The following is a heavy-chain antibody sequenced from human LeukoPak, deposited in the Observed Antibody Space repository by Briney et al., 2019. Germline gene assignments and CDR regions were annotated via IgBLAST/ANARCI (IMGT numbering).Heavy chain of an antibody. J-gene: IGHJ4*02. CDR2: ISSSGSTK. CDR3: ARDGHAYGRGSPHY. D-gene: IGHD3-10*01. CDR1: GFTFSDYY. V-gene: IGHV3-11*01. Sequence: GGSLRLSCAASGFTFSDYYISWIRQAPGKGLEWVSYISSSGSTKYYADSVKGRFTISRDNAKSSYLQMNSLRAEDTAVYYCARDGHAYGRGSPHYWGQRTLVTVSS.